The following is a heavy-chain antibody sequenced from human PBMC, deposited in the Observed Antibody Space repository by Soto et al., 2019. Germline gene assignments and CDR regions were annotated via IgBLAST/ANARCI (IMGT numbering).Heavy chain of an antibody. V-gene: IGHV1-69*06. CDR3: ARESDPMVGGVLFPYFNY. D-gene: IGHD3-10*01. CDR1: GGTFSSYA. J-gene: IGHJ4*02. CDR2: IIPIFGTA. Sequence: SVKFSCKASGGTFSSYAISWVRQAPGQGLEWMGGIIPIFGTANYAQKFQGRVTITADKSTSTAYMELSSLRSEDTAVYYCARESDPMVGGVLFPYFNYGGQEPLVPVSS.